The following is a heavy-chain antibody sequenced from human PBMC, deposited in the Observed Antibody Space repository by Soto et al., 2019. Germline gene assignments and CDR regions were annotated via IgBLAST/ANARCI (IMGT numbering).Heavy chain of an antibody. V-gene: IGHV1-18*01. CDR3: AKRRGYSNGEFDY. D-gene: IGHD5-18*01. J-gene: IGHJ4*02. CDR2: ISAYNGNT. CDR1: SYTFTSCG. Sequence: QVQLVQYGAEVKKPGASVKVSCKASSYTFTSCGIIWVRQAHGQGVEWMGWISAYNGNTNYAQKLQDRVTMTTDTSTSTAYMELRSLRCDDTAVYYCAKRRGYSNGEFDYWGQGTLVTVSS.